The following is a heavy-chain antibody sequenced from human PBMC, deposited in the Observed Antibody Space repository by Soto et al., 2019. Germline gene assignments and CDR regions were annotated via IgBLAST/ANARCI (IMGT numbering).Heavy chain of an antibody. V-gene: IGHV3-30-3*01. CDR1: GFTFSSYA. D-gene: IGHD6-6*01. J-gene: IGHJ6*02. CDR3: ARDGGYSSSSGYYYYYGMDV. Sequence: QVQLVESGGGVVQPGRSLRLSCAASGFTFSSYAMHWVRQAPGKGLEWVAVISYDGSNKYYADSVKGRFTISRDNSKNTLYLQMNSLRAEDTAVYYCARDGGYSSSSGYYYYYGMDVWGQGTTVTVSS. CDR2: ISYDGSNK.